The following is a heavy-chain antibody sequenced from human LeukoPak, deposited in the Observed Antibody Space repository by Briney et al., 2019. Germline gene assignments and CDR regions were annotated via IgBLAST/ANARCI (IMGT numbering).Heavy chain of an antibody. CDR3: ARESSCRRWCLY. CDR2: IYVDGST. CDR1: GFTVSNNF. V-gene: IGHV3-53*04. J-gene: IGHJ4*02. Sequence: PGGSLRLSCAASGFTVSNNFMGWVRQAPGTGLEWVSGIYVDGSTYYADSAKGRFTISRHNSENTLYLQLSSLRPEDTAVYYYARESSCRRWCLYWGRGTRVTVSS. D-gene: IGHD2-8*02.